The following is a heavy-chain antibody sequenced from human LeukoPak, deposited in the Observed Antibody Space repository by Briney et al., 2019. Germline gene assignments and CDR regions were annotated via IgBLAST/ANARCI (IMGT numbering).Heavy chain of an antibody. J-gene: IGHJ4*02. Sequence: GGSLRLSCAASGFTFSRYIMNCVRPAPGKGLEWVSSISSSSSYIYYGDSVKGRFTISRDNAKDSLYLQMNRLRAEDTAVYYCARDYEIYWGQGTLVTVSS. D-gene: IGHD5-12*01. CDR1: GFTFSRYI. CDR2: ISSSSSYI. CDR3: ARDYEIY. V-gene: IGHV3-21*01.